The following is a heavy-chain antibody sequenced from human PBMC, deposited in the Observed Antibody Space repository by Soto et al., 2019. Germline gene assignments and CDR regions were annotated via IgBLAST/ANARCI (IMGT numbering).Heavy chain of an antibody. CDR2: IIPIFGTA. V-gene: IGHV1-69*13. Sequence: SVKVSCKASGGTFSSYAISWVRQAPGQGLEWMGGIIPIFGTANYAQKFQGRVTITADESTSTAYMELSSMRSEETAVYYCASRTYYYDSSGSGTYDAFDIWGQGKMVTVSS. CDR3: ASRTYYYDSSGSGTYDAFDI. J-gene: IGHJ3*02. D-gene: IGHD3-22*01. CDR1: GGTFSSYA.